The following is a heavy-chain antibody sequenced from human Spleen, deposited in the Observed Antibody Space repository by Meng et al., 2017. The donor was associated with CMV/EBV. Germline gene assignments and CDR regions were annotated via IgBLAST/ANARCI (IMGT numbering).Heavy chain of an antibody. CDR2: ISSSSSYI. V-gene: IGHV3-21*01. CDR1: GFTFSSYS. CDR3: AKDADSSGGGADDY. D-gene: IGHD3-22*01. Sequence: ETLSLTCAASGFTFSSYSMNWVRQAPGKGLEWVSSISSSSSYIYYADSVKGRFTISRDNAKNSLYLQMNSLRAEDTAVYYCAKDADSSGGGADDYWGQGTLVTVSS. J-gene: IGHJ4*02.